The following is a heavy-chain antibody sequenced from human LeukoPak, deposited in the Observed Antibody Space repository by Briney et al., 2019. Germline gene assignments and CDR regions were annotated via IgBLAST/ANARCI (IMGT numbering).Heavy chain of an antibody. J-gene: IGHJ4*02. CDR2: IYTSGTT. V-gene: IGHV4-61*02. D-gene: IGHD2-21*02. CDR1: GGSISSGSYY. Sequence: SQTLSLTCTVSGGSISSGSYYWSWIRQPAGKGLEWIGRIYTSGTTNYNPSLKSRVTISVDTSKNQFSLKLSSVTAADTAVYYCARSQAYCGGDCYGRLDYWGQGTLVTVSS. CDR3: ARSQAYCGGDCYGRLDY.